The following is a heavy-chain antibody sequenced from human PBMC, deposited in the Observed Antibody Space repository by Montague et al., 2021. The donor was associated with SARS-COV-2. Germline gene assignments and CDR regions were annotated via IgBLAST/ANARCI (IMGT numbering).Heavy chain of an antibody. D-gene: IGHD1-14*01. Sequence: SLRLSCAASGFTFSSYAMHWVRQAPGKGLEWVAVISYDGSNKYYADSVKGRFTISRDNSKNTLYLQMNGLRAEDTAVYYCAREEPTWAFDIWGQGTMVTVSS. CDR2: ISYDGSNK. J-gene: IGHJ3*02. V-gene: IGHV3-30-3*01. CDR1: GFTFSSYA. CDR3: AREEPTWAFDI.